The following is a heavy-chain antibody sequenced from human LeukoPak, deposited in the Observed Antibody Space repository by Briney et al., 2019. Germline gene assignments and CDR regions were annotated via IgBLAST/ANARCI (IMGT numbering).Heavy chain of an antibody. J-gene: IGHJ4*02. V-gene: IGHV1-2*02. CDR3: AREPYYYDSSGYSEGDY. Sequence: ASVKVSCKASGYTFTGYYMHWVRQAPGQGLEWMGWINPNSGGTNYAQKFQGRVIMTRDTSISTAYMELSRLRSDDTAVYYCAREPYYYDSSGYSEGDYWGQGTLVTVSS. D-gene: IGHD3-22*01. CDR1: GYTFTGYY. CDR2: INPNSGGT.